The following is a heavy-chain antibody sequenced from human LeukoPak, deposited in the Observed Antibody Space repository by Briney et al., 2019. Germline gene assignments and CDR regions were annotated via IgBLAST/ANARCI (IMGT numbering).Heavy chain of an antibody. CDR2: IYYTGST. CDR1: DGSISSHY. J-gene: IGHJ5*02. CDR3: ARQGHCTETMCYGWFGP. D-gene: IGHD2-8*02. Sequence: MSSETLSLTCTVSDGSISSHYWNWIRQPPGKGLEWIGHIYYTGSTNCSPSLKSRVTISVDRSKNQFSLKMTSVSAADTAVYYCARQGHCTETMCYGWFGPWGQGTLVTVSS. V-gene: IGHV4-59*11.